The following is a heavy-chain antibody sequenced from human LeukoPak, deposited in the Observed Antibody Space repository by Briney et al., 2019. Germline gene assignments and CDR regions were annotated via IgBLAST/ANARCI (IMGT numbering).Heavy chain of an antibody. D-gene: IGHD4-17*01. J-gene: IGHJ5*02. Sequence: PSETLSLTCTVSGGSISSYYWSWIRQPAGKGLEWIGRIYTSGSARYNPSLKSRVTISVDTSKNQFSLKLSSVTAADTAVYYCARGGDYGDYDGATKINWFDPWGQGTLVTVSS. CDR2: IYTSGSA. CDR1: GGSISSYY. CDR3: ARGGDYGDYDGATKINWFDP. V-gene: IGHV4-4*07.